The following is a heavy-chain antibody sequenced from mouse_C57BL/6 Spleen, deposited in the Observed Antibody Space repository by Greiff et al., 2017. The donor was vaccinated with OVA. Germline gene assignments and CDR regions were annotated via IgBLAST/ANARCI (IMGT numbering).Heavy chain of an antibody. J-gene: IGHJ2*01. D-gene: IGHD2-3*01. Sequence: QVQLQQPGAELVKPGASVKLSCKASGYTFTSYWMHWVKQRPGQGLEWIGMIHPNSGSTNYNEKFKSKATLTVDKSSSTAYMQLSSLTSEDSAVYYCARDGGSYYFDYWGQGTTLTVSS. V-gene: IGHV1-64*01. CDR3: ARDGGSYYFDY. CDR2: IHPNSGST. CDR1: GYTFTSYW.